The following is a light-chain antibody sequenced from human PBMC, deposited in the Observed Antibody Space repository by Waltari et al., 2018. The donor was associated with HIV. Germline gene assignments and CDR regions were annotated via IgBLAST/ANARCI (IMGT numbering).Light chain of an antibody. CDR3: QSTDTRGTIPWV. Sequence: SYELTQPAAVSVSPGQTARITCSGDALPKQYAHWYQQKPGQAPVLLIYKDGERPTGIPERFSGSSSGTTVTLTISAVQAEDEGEYYCQSTDTRGTIPWVFGGGTKLTVL. CDR1: ALPKQY. CDR2: KDG. V-gene: IGLV3-25*03. J-gene: IGLJ3*02.